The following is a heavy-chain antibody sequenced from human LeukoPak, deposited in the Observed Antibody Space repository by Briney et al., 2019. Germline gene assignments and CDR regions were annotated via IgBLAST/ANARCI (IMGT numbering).Heavy chain of an antibody. CDR2: ISAYNGNT. J-gene: IGHJ4*02. CDR3: ARVIELLPSLYFDY. Sequence: GESLKISCKGSGYSFTSYWIGWVRQAPGQGLEWMGWISAYNGNTNYAQKLQGRVTMTTDTSTSTAYMELRSLRSDDTAVYYCARVIELLPSLYFDYWGQGTLVTVSS. D-gene: IGHD1-26*01. CDR1: GYSFTSYW. V-gene: IGHV1-18*04.